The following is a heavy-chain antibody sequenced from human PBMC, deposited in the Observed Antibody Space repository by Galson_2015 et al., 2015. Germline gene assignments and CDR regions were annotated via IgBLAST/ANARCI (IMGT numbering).Heavy chain of an antibody. V-gene: IGHV3-30*18. CDR2: ISYDGNNR. CDR3: VKDLQYCSSTSCYYAFEM. Sequence: SLRLSCAASGFTFTTHGMHWVRQAPGKGLEWVALISYDGNNRYYADSAKGRFTISRDNFKNTLYLQMNSLRAEDAAVYYCVKDLQYCSSTSCYYAFEMWGQGTMVIVSA. J-gene: IGHJ3*02. CDR1: GFTFTTHG. D-gene: IGHD2-2*01.